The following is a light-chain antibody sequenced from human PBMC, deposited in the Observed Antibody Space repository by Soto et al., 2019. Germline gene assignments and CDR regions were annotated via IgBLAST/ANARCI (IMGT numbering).Light chain of an antibody. CDR3: QHYGTSPPMYT. V-gene: IGKV3-11*01. CDR2: DAS. CDR1: QSVSSY. J-gene: IGKJ2*01. Sequence: EIVLTQSPATLSLSPGERATLSCRASQSVSSYLAWYQQKPGQAPRLLIYDASNRATGIPARFSGSGSGTDFTLTISRLEPEDFAVYYCQHYGTSPPMYTFGQGTMLEIK.